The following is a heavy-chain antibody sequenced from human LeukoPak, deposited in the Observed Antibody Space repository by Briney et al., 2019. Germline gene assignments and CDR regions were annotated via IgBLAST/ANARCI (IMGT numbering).Heavy chain of an antibody. CDR1: GFTFSDHY. D-gene: IGHD3-10*01. CDR2: ISSSSSYT. CDR3: ASEVLWFGEGKNP. V-gene: IGHV3-11*06. J-gene: IGHJ5*02. Sequence: GGSLRLSCAASGFTFSDHYVDCVRQVPGKGLEWVSYISSSSSYTNYADSVKGRFTISRDNAKNSLYLQMNSLRDEDTALYYCASEVLWFGEGKNPWGQGTLVTVSS.